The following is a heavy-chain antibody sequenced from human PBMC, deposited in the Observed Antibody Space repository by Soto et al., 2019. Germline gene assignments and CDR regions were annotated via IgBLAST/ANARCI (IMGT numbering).Heavy chain of an antibody. CDR2: MNPNSGNT. V-gene: IGHV1-8*01. CDR1: GYTFTSYD. D-gene: IGHD6-19*01. CDR3: VKWLGGDGAFDI. Sequence: ASVKVSCKASGYTFTSYDINWVRQATGQGLEWMGWMNPNSGNTGYAQKFQGRVTMTRNTSISTAYMELSSLRSEDTAVYYCVKWLGGDGAFDIWGQGTMVTVSS. J-gene: IGHJ3*02.